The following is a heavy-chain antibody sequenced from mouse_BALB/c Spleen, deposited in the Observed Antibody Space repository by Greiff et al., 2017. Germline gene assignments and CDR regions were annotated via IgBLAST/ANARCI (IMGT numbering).Heavy chain of an antibody. CDR3: ARRRVLRQFYAMDY. V-gene: IGHV5-17*02. CDR1: GFTFSSFG. CDR2: ISSGSSTI. J-gene: IGHJ4*01. Sequence: VQLKESGGGLVQPGGSRKLSCAASGFTFSSFGMHWVRQAPEKGLEWVAYISSGSSTIYYADTVKGRFTISRDNPKNTLFLQMTSLRSEDTAMYYCARRRVLRQFYAMDYWGQGTSVTVSS. D-gene: IGHD1-2*01.